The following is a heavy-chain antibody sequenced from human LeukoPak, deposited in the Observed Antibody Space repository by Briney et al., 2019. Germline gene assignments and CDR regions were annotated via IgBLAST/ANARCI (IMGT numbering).Heavy chain of an antibody. D-gene: IGHD3-22*01. CDR2: IYYSGST. CDR3: ARDRYYDSSGSDDAFDI. V-gene: IGHV4-31*03. J-gene: IGHJ3*02. CDR1: GGSISSGGYY. Sequence: SETLSLTCTVSGGSISSGGYYWSWIRQHPGKGLEWNGYIYYSGSTYYNPSLKSRVTISVDTSKNQFSLKLSSVTAADTAVYYCARDRYYDSSGSDDAFDIWGQGTMVTVSS.